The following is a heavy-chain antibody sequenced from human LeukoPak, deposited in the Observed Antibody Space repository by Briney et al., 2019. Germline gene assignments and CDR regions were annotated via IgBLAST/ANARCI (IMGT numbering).Heavy chain of an antibody. V-gene: IGHV1-69*13. CDR1: GGTFSSYA. D-gene: IGHD2-2*01. Sequence: SVKVSCKASGGTFSSYAISWVRQAPGQGLEWMGGIIPIFGTANYAQRFQGRVTITADESTSTAYMELSSLRSEDTAVYYCARDRCSSTSCYPPDAFDIWGQGTMVTVSS. CDR2: IIPIFGTA. CDR3: ARDRCSSTSCYPPDAFDI. J-gene: IGHJ3*02.